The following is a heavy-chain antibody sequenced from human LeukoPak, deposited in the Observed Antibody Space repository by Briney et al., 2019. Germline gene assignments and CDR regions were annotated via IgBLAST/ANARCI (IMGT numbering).Heavy chain of an antibody. J-gene: IGHJ4*02. V-gene: IGHV1-2*02. D-gene: IGHD5-24*01. CDR2: INPNSGGT. CDR3: ARVPGVEMATIYFDY. Sequence: ASVKVSCKASGYTFTGYYMHWVRQAPGQGLEWMGWINPNSGGTNYAQKFQGRVTMTRDTSISTAYMELSRLRSDDTAVYYCARVPGVEMATIYFDYWGQGTLVTVSS. CDR1: GYTFTGYY.